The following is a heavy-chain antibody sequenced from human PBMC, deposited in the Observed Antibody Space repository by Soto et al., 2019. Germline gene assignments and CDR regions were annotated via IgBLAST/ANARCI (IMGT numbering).Heavy chain of an antibody. CDR3: ARQEAVAGTPFDS. CDR1: GGSIGGYY. V-gene: IGHV4-59*01. Sequence: QVHLQESGPGLVKPSETLSLTCTVSGGSIGGYYWNWIRQPPGKGLEWLGYIYFSGSTQYNPSLTTRLTISVDTSKKQFSLALRSVTAADTAVYYCARQEAVAGTPFDSWGQGTLVSVSS. J-gene: IGHJ4*02. D-gene: IGHD6-19*01. CDR2: IYFSGST.